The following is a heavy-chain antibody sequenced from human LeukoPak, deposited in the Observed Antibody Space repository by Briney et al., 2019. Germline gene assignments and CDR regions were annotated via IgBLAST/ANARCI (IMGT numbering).Heavy chain of an antibody. CDR3: ARDGFLGLVTAYLDY. CDR1: GFTFGSYA. CDR2: VKSDGSVT. Sequence: PGGSLRLSCAASGFTFGSYAMHWVRQAPGKGLVWVSRVKSDGSVTSYADSVKGRFTISRDNARSTLYLQMNSLRAEDTAVYYCARDGFLGLVTAYLDYWGQETPVTVSS. D-gene: IGHD3/OR15-3a*01. V-gene: IGHV3-74*01. J-gene: IGHJ4*02.